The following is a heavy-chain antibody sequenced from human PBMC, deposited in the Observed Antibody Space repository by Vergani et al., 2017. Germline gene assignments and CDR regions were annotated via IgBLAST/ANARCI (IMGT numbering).Heavy chain of an antibody. CDR2: ISSNGGST. Sequence: EVQLVESGGGLVQPGGSLRLPCAASGFTFSSYAMHWVRQAPGKGLEYVSAISSNGGSTYYANSVKGRFTISRDNSKNTLYLQMGSLRAEDMAVYYCAREYPDGGPIDDWGQGTLVTVSS. CDR1: GFTFSSYA. D-gene: IGHD4-23*01. V-gene: IGHV3-64*01. J-gene: IGHJ4*01. CDR3: AREYPDGGPIDD.